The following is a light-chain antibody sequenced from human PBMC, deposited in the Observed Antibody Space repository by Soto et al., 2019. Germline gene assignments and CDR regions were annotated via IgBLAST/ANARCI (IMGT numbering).Light chain of an antibody. CDR1: VSNIGTNS. J-gene: IGLJ1*01. Sequence: QSALAQPASPSWTPGHRVTISCSGDVSNIGTNSVHWYQHLPGTAPKLVIYADSQRPSGVPDRFSGSKSGTSASLAISGLQSEDDADYLCAAWDDNLNGPLFGTGTKVTVL. CDR3: AAWDDNLNGPL. V-gene: IGLV1-44*01. CDR2: ADS.